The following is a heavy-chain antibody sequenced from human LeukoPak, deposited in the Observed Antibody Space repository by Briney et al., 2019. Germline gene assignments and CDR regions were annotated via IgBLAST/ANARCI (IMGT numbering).Heavy chain of an antibody. Sequence: AGGSLRLSCAASGFTFSNYWMHWVRQAPGKGLVWVSCLQSDGITTSYADSVKGRFTISRDNSKNTLSLQLNSLRGDDTGMYFCAKDSSSSNYYYGLDVWGQGTTVTVSS. J-gene: IGHJ6*02. CDR2: LQSDGITT. D-gene: IGHD6-13*01. CDR3: AKDSSSSNYYYGLDV. CDR1: GFTFSNYW. V-gene: IGHV3-74*01.